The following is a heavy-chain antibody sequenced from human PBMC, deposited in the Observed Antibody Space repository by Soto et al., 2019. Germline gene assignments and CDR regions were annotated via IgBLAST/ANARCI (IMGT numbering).Heavy chain of an antibody. Sequence: GGSLRLSCAASGFTFSSYGMHWVRQAPGKGLEWVAVISYDGSNKYYADSVKGRFTISRDNSKNTLYLQMNSLRAEDTAVYYCAKGRDDILTGYYNGGGMDVWGQGTTVTVSS. CDR1: GFTFSSYG. J-gene: IGHJ6*02. V-gene: IGHV3-30*18. D-gene: IGHD3-9*01. CDR3: AKGRDDILTGYYNGGGMDV. CDR2: ISYDGSNK.